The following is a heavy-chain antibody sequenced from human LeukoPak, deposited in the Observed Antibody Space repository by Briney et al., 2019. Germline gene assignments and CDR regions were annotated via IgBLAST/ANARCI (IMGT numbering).Heavy chain of an antibody. CDR2: IKSKTDGGTT. J-gene: IGHJ4*02. CDR3: TTEWELLHSFDY. V-gene: IGHV3-15*01. Sequence: TGGSLRLSCAASGFTFSNAWMSWVRQAPGKGLEWVGRIKSKTDGGTTDYAAPVKGRFTISRDDSKNTLYLQMNSLKTEDTAVYYCTTEWELLHSFDYWGQGTLVIVSS. CDR1: GFTFSNAW. D-gene: IGHD1-26*01.